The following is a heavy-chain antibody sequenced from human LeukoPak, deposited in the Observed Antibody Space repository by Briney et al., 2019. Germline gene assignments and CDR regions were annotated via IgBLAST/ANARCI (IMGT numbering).Heavy chain of an antibody. CDR2: ISSDGSNK. V-gene: IGHV3-30*18. J-gene: IGHJ4*02. D-gene: IGHD3-10*01. CDR1: GFTFSHYG. CDR3: AESETVTMVRGVITRLSLDH. Sequence: PGGSLRLSCAASGFTFSHYGMHWVRQAPGKGLEWVALISSDGSNKYYADSVKGRFTISRDNSKNTLYLQMISLRAEDTAVYYCAESETVTMVRGVITRLSLDHWGQGTLVTVSS.